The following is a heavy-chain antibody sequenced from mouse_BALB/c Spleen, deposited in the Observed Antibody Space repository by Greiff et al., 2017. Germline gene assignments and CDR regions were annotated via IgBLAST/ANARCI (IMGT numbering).Heavy chain of an antibody. V-gene: IGHV1S29*02. CDR3: GRYGYDVAY. D-gene: IGHD2-2*01. CDR1: GYTFTDYN. CDR2: IYPYNGGT. Sequence: EVQLQQSGPELVKPGASVKISCKASGYTFTDYNMHWVKQSHGKSLEWIGYIYPYNGGTGYNQKFKSKATLTVDNSSSTAYMELRSLTSEDSAVYYCGRYGYDVAYWGQGTLVTVSA. J-gene: IGHJ3*01.